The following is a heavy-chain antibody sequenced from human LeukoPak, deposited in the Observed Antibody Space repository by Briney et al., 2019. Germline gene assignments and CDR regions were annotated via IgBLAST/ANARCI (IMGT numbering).Heavy chain of an antibody. CDR2: IIPILGIA. D-gene: IGHD5-18*01. CDR1: GGTFSSYA. V-gene: IGHV1-69*04. Sequence: ASVNVSCKASGGTFSSYAISWVRQAPGQGLEWMGRIIPILGIANYAQKFQGRVTITADKSTSTAYMELSSLRSEDTAVYYCARDRGYSYGPFDYWGQGTLVTVSS. J-gene: IGHJ4*02. CDR3: ARDRGYSYGPFDY.